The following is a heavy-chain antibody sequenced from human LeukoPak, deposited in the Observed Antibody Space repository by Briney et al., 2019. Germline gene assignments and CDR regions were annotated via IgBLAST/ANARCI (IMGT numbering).Heavy chain of an antibody. D-gene: IGHD3-9*01. CDR3: ARNVLRYFDWTYYYYYGMDV. CDR1: GFTFSSYW. CDR2: IKQDGSEK. V-gene: IGHV3-7*01. J-gene: IGHJ6*02. Sequence: GGSLRLSCAASGFTFSSYWMSWVRQAPGKGLEWVANIKQDGSEKYYVDSVKGRFTISRDNAKNSLYLQMSSLRAEDTAVYYCARNVLRYFDWTYYYYYGMDVWGQGTTVTVSS.